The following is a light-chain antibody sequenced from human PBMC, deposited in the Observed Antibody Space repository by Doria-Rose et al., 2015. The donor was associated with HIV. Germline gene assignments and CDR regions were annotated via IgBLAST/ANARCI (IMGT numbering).Light chain of an antibody. Sequence: ATLSVSPGERATLSCRASQSVRSNLAWYQQKPGQAPRLLIYDASTRATGIPARFSGSGSETEFTLTISSLQSEDFAVYYCQQYNNWPPYTFGQGTKLEIK. CDR2: DAS. CDR3: QQYNNWPPYT. V-gene: IGKV3-15*01. J-gene: IGKJ2*01. CDR1: QSVRSN.